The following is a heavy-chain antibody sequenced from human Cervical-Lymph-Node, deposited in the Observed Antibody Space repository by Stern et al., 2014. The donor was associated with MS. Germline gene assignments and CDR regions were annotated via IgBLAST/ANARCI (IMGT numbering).Heavy chain of an antibody. D-gene: IGHD1-26*01. V-gene: IGHV1-69*01. CDR1: GGTFSSYA. CDR2: IIPIFGTA. Sequence: QVQLVQSGAEVQKPGSSVKVSCKASGGTFSSYAISWVRQAPGQGLEWMGGIIPIFGTANYAQKVQGRCTITADEHTNTAYHQLSSLGSEDPAVYSCARGELKEGLVRGMDVWGQGTTVTVSS. CDR3: ARGELKEGLVRGMDV. J-gene: IGHJ6*02.